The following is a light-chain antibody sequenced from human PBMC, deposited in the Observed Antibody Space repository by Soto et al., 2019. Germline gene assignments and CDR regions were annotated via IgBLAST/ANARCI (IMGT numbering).Light chain of an antibody. J-gene: IGLJ2*01. CDR1: SSDVSGYNF. CDR2: EVS. Sequence: QSALTQPASVSGSPGQSITISCTGTSSDVSGYNFVSWYQQHPGKAPKLMIYEVSNRPSGVSYRFSGSKSGNTASLTISGLQAEDEADYYCSSYTSSVTLVFGGGTKVTVL. V-gene: IGLV2-14*01. CDR3: SSYTSSVTLV.